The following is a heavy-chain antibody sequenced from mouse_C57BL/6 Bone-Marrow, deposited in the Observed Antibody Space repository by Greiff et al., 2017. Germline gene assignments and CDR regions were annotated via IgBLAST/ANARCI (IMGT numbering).Heavy chain of an antibody. J-gene: IGHJ4*01. D-gene: IGHD4-1*01. CDR1: GFSLSSSGMG. V-gene: IGHV8-8*01. Sequence: QVTLKVCGPGILQPSQTLSLTCSFSGFSLSSSGMGVGWIRQPSGKGLEWLSHIWWDDDKRYNPALKSRLTISKDTSSNQVFLKIASVDTEDTATYYCGRTRWDVDYAMDYWGQGTTVAVSS. CDR2: IWWDDDK. CDR3: GRTRWDVDYAMDY.